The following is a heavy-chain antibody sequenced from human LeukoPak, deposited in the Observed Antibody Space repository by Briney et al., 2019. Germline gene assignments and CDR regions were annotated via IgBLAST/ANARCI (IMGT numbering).Heavy chain of an antibody. Sequence: GGSLRLSCEVSGFSVDGNYMTWVRQVPGRGLEWVALIFSGDSTDYPDSVKGRFTISRDKSKHTLHLQMDSLRPEDTAMYYCALTYYFDRRGYSYFDYWGQGALVTVSS. V-gene: IGHV3-53*01. CDR2: IFSGDST. CDR3: ALTYYFDRRGYSYFDY. D-gene: IGHD3-22*01. CDR1: GFSVDGNY. J-gene: IGHJ4*02.